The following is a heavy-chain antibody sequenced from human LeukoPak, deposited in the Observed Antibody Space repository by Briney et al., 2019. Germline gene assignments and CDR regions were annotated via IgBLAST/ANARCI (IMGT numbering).Heavy chain of an antibody. J-gene: IGHJ1*01. CDR1: GGTFSSYV. CDR3: ASWGLTVTYFQH. D-gene: IGHD4-17*01. V-gene: IGHV1-69*05. CDR2: IIPIFGTA. Sequence: SVKVSCKASGGTFSSYVISWVRQAPGQGLEWMGRIIPIFGTANYAQKFQGRVTITTDESTSTAYMELSSLRSEDTAVYYCASWGLTVTYFQHWGQGTLVTVSS.